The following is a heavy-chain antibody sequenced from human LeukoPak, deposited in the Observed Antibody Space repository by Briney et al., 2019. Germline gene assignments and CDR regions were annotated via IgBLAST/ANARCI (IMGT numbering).Heavy chain of an antibody. J-gene: IGHJ4*02. CDR2: IYYSGST. Sequence: PSETLSLTCTVSGGSISSSSYYWGWIRQPPGKGLEWIGSIYYSGSTYYNPSLKSRVTISVDTSKNQFSLKLSSVTAADTAVYYCARISTPESPDYDYWGQGTLVTVSS. CDR1: GGSISSSSYY. V-gene: IGHV4-39*07. CDR3: ARISTPESPDYDY.